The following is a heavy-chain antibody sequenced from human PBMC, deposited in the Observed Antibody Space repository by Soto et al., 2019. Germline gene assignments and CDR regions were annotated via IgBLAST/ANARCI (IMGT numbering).Heavy chain of an antibody. CDR3: ARTGNGYNPHGFDY. CDR2: IYTSGST. CDR1: GGSISSYY. V-gene: IGHV4-4*07. J-gene: IGHJ4*02. D-gene: IGHD5-12*01. Sequence: SETLSLTCTVSGGSISSYYWSWIRQPAGKGLEWIGRIYTSGSTDYNPSLKSRVTMSVDTSKNQFSLKLSSVTAADTAVYYCARTGNGYNPHGFDYWGQGTLVTVSS.